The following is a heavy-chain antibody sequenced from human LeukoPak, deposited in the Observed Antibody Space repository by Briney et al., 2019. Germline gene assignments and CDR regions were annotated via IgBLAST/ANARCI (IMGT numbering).Heavy chain of an antibody. J-gene: IGHJ4*02. V-gene: IGHV3-20*04. Sequence: GGSLRLSCAASGFTFSSYAMTWVRQGPGKGLEWVSAINWNGGSTGYADSVKGRFTISRDNAKNSLYLQMNSLRAEDTALYYCARDGSGWNFDYWGQGTLVTVSS. CDR1: GFTFSSYA. D-gene: IGHD6-19*01. CDR3: ARDGSGWNFDY. CDR2: INWNGGST.